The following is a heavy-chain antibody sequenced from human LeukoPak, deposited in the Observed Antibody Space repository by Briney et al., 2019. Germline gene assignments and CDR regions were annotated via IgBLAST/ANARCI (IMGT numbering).Heavy chain of an antibody. V-gene: IGHV3-30*04. Sequence: GGPLRLSCAASGFTFSSYAMRWVRQAPGKGLEWVAVISYDGSNKYYADSVKGRFTISRDNSKNTLYLQMNSLRAEDTAVYYCARAQAMAAAGFTVDYWGQGTLVTVSS. CDR1: GFTFSSYA. CDR2: ISYDGSNK. J-gene: IGHJ4*02. D-gene: IGHD6-13*01. CDR3: ARAQAMAAAGFTVDY.